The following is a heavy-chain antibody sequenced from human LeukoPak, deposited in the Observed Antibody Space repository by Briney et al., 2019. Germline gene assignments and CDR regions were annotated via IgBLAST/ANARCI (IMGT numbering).Heavy chain of an antibody. CDR2: ISSGGTTI. CDR3: GAGRQFVGAFDI. CDR1: GFTFSSYE. Sequence: PGGSLRLSCAASGFTFSSYELYWVRQAPGKGLEWVSYISSGGTTIKYADSVKGQFTISRDDAKKSLYLQMSSLRAEDTAIYYCGAGRQFVGAFDIWGQGTLVTVSS. D-gene: IGHD3-10*01. J-gene: IGHJ3*02. V-gene: IGHV3-48*03.